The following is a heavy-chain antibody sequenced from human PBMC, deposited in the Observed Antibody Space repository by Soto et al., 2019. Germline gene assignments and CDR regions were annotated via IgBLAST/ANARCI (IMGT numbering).Heavy chain of an antibody. V-gene: IGHV3-30-3*01. Sequence: GGSLRLSCAASGFTFSSYAMHWVRQAPGKGLEWVAVISYDGSNKYYADSVKGRFTISRDNAKNSLYLQMNSLRAEDTAVYYCASWCRDGYNCDNYWGQGTLVTVSS. J-gene: IGHJ4*02. CDR3: ASWCRDGYNCDNY. D-gene: IGHD5-12*01. CDR2: ISYDGSNK. CDR1: GFTFSSYA.